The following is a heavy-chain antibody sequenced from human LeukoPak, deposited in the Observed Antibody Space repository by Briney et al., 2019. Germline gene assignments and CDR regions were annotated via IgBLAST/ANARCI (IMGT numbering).Heavy chain of an antibody. Sequence: PSETLSLTCTVSGGSISSYYWSWIRQPPGKGLEWIGYIYYRGSTNYNPSLKSRVTISVDTSKNQFSLKLSSVTAADTAVYYCARVGATRLFDYWGQGTLVTVSS. CDR1: GGSISSYY. CDR2: IYYRGST. CDR3: ARVGATRLFDY. V-gene: IGHV4-59*01. D-gene: IGHD1-26*01. J-gene: IGHJ4*02.